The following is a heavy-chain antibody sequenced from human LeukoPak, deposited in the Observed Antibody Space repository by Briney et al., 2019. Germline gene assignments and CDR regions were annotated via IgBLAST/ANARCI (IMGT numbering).Heavy chain of an antibody. V-gene: IGHV4-31*03. D-gene: IGHD3-10*01. CDR1: GGSISSGGYY. Sequence: SQTLSLTCTVSGGSISSGGYYWSWIRQHPGKGLEWIGYIYYSGSTYYNPSLKSRVTISVDTSKNQFSLKLCSVTAADTAVYYCARLHLITMVRGVTNWFDPWGQGTLVTVSS. CDR2: IYYSGST. J-gene: IGHJ5*02. CDR3: ARLHLITMVRGVTNWFDP.